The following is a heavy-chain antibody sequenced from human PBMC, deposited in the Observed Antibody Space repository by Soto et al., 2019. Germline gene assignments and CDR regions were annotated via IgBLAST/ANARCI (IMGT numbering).Heavy chain of an antibody. V-gene: IGHV3-66*01. Sequence: GGSLRLSCAASGFTVSSNYMSWVRQAPGKGLEWVSVIYSGGSTYYADSVKGRFTISRDNSKNTLYLQMNSLRAEDTAVYYCASPDCSGGSCYPYWGQGTLVTVSS. CDR3: ASPDCSGGSCYPY. CDR1: GFTVSSNY. CDR2: IYSGGST. D-gene: IGHD2-15*01. J-gene: IGHJ4*02.